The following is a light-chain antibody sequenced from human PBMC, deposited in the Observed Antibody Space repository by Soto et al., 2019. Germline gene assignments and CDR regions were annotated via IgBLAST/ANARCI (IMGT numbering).Light chain of an antibody. CDR2: GAS. CDR1: QSVISSQ. Sequence: EIVLTQSPGTLSLSPGAGATLSFRACQSVISSQLAWYQQKPGQAPRLLVYGASSRATGIPERFSGSVSETDFTLSISRLEPEDFAVYYCQQYGSSLFTFGQGTRLEIK. J-gene: IGKJ5*01. V-gene: IGKV3-20*01. CDR3: QQYGSSLFT.